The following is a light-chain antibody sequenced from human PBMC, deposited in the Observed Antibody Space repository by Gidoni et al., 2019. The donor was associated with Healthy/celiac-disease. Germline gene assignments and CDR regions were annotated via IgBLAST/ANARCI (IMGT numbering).Light chain of an antibody. J-gene: IGKJ4*01. CDR3: QQYDNHPLT. V-gene: IGKV1-33*01. CDR2: DAS. Sequence: DIQMPQSPSSLSASVGDRVTITCQASQDISNYLNWYQQKPGKAPKLLIYDASNLETGVPSRFSGSGSGTDFTFTISSLQPEDSATYYCQQYDNHPLTFGGETKVEIK. CDR1: QDISNY.